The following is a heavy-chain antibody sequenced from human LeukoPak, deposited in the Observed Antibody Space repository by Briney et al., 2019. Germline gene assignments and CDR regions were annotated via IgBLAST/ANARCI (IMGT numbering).Heavy chain of an antibody. J-gene: IGHJ6*03. CDR3: ARVIAFRGYMDV. V-gene: IGHV3-21*06. Sequence: PGGSLRLSCAASGFTFSSYNMNWVRQAPGKGLEWVSSISSSSSYIYYADSVKGRFTISRDNAKNSLYLQMNSLRAEDTAVYYCARVIAFRGYMDVWGNRTTVTVSS. CDR2: ISSSSSYI. D-gene: IGHD3-16*02. CDR1: GFTFSSYN.